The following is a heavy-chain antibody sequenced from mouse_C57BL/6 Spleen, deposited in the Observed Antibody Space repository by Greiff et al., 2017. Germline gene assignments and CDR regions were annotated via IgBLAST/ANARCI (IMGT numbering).Heavy chain of an antibody. CDR1: GYTFTEYT. J-gene: IGHJ2*01. Sequence: VQLQQSGAELVKPGASVKLSCKASGYTFTEYTIPWVKQRSGQGLEWIGWFYSGRGSIMYTEKFKDKVTLTADTSSSTVYLELSRLTSEHTAVFLCVSDEGKSPITTVVAFDYWGQGTTLTGSA. CDR3: VSDEGKSPITTVVAFDY. D-gene: IGHD1-1*01. V-gene: IGHV1-62-2*01. CDR2: FYSGRGSI.